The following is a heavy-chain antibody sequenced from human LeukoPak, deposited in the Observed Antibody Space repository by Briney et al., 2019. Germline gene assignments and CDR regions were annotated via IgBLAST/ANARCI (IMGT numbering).Heavy chain of an antibody. J-gene: IGHJ4*02. V-gene: IGHV3-64*01. CDR3: ARDAGYCSGGSCPTYYFDY. CDR2: ISSNGGST. CDR1: GFTFSNYG. D-gene: IGHD2-15*01. Sequence: PGRSLRLSCVTSGFTFSNYGMHWVRQAPGKGLEYVSAISSNGGSTYYANSVKGRFTISRDNSKNTLYLQMGSLRAEDMAVYYCARDAGYCSGGSCPTYYFDYWGQGTLVTVSS.